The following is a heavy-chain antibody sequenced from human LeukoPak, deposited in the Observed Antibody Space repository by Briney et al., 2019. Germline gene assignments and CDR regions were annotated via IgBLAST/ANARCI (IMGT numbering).Heavy chain of an antibody. CDR1: GGSISPFY. Sequence: SETLSPTCTVSGGSISPFYWSWIRQPPGKGLEWIGYIYFTGNTNYKPSLKSRVTMSVDTSKNQFSLNLKFVTAADTAVYYCARGYGSGSRDFWGQGTMVIVSS. J-gene: IGHJ3*01. CDR2: IYFTGNT. D-gene: IGHD3-10*01. CDR3: ARGYGSGSRDF. V-gene: IGHV4-59*08.